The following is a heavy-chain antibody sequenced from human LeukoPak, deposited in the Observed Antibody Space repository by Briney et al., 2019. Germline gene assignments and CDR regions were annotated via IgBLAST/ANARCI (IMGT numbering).Heavy chain of an antibody. CDR1: GGSISSGGYY. D-gene: IGHD3-10*01. CDR2: IYYSGCT. J-gene: IGHJ6*04. CDR3: ARDVMGLYYYGSGTTPTKKYYYYGMDV. V-gene: IGHV4-31*03. Sequence: SSETLSLTCTVSGGSISSGGYYWSWIRQHPGKGLEWIGYIYYSGCTYYNPSLKSRVTISVDTSKNQFSLKLSSVTAADTAVYYCARDVMGLYYYGSGTTPTKKYYYYGMDVWGKGTTVTVSS.